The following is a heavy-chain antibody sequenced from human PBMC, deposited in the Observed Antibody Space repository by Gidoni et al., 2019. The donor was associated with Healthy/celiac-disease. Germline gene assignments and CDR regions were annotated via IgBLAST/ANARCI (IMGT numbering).Heavy chain of an antibody. CDR3: ARDQNDLWTLDTPGYYYYGMDV. D-gene: IGHD3-3*01. CDR1: GYTFTRYY. J-gene: IGHJ6*02. CDR2: INPNSGGT. Sequence: QVQLVQSGAAVKKPGASVQVSCKASGYTFTRYYMHRVRQAPGQGLEWMGWINPNSGGTNYAQKFQGRVTMTRDTSISTAYMELSRLRSDDTAVYYCARDQNDLWTLDTPGYYYYGMDVWGQGTTVTVSS. V-gene: IGHV1-2*02.